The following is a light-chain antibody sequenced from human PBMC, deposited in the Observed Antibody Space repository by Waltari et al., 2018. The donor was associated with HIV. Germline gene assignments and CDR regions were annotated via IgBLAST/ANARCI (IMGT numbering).Light chain of an antibody. CDR3: VLFMGNGIWV. Sequence: QTVVTQEPSFSVSPGGPVPLTFGLRSGPFPTIYFPSWYQQTPGQAPRTLIYSTNTRSSGVPDRFSGSILGNKAALTITGAQADDESDYYCVLFMGNGIWVFGGGTKLTVL. CDR2: STN. V-gene: IGLV8-61*01. J-gene: IGLJ3*02. CDR1: SGPFPTIYF.